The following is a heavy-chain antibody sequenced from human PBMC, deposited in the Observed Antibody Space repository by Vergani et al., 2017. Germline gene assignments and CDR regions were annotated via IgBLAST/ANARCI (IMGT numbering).Heavy chain of an antibody. Sequence: VQLLESGGGLVQPGGSLRLSCAASGFTFSDYYMSWIRQAPGKGLEWVSYISSSSSYTNYADSVKGRFTISRDNAKNSLYLQMNSLRAEDTAVYYCARDPDYGDYEYYFDYWGQGTLVTVSS. J-gene: IGHJ4*02. V-gene: IGHV3-11*06. D-gene: IGHD4-17*01. CDR3: ARDPDYGDYEYYFDY. CDR2: ISSSSSYT. CDR1: GFTFSDYY.